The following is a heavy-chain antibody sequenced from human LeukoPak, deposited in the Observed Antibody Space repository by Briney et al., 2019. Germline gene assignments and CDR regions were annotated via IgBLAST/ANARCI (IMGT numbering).Heavy chain of an antibody. CDR2: ISGSGGST. J-gene: IGHJ4*02. CDR1: GFTFSSYA. V-gene: IGHV3-23*01. CDR3: AKGANYYGSGREFDN. D-gene: IGHD3-10*01. Sequence: GGSLRLSCAASGFTFSSYAMSWVRQAPGKGLEWVSAISGSGGSTYYADSVKGRFTISRDNSKNTVDLQLNNLRAEDTAVYYCAKGANYYGSGREFDNWGQGTLVTVSS.